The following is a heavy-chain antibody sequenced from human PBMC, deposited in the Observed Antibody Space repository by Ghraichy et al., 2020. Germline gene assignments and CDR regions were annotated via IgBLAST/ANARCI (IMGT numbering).Heavy chain of an antibody. D-gene: IGHD3-10*01. Sequence: ASVKVSCKACGYTFTTYGISWLRQSRGQGLEWMGRISTSNGNTNYAQKLQGRVTMTTDTSTSTVYMELRNLRIDDSAVYYCARGGIGDPLPYPYGMDVWGLGTTVTASS. CDR3: ARGGIGDPLPYPYGMDV. V-gene: IGHV1-18*01. CDR2: ISTSNGNT. CDR1: GYTFTTYG. J-gene: IGHJ6*02.